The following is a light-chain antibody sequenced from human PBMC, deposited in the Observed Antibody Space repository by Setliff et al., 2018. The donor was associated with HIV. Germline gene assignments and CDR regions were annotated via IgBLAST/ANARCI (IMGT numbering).Light chain of an antibody. V-gene: IGLV7-46*01. Sequence: QAVVTQEPSLTVSPGGTVTLTCASSTGAVTSVHYPYWFQQKPGQAPRTLIYDTNNKHSWTPARFSGSLLGGKAALTLSAAQPEDEAEYYCSLSYSGVVVFGGGTQLTVL. CDR1: TGAVTSVHY. CDR3: SLSYSGVVV. J-gene: IGLJ2*01. CDR2: DTN.